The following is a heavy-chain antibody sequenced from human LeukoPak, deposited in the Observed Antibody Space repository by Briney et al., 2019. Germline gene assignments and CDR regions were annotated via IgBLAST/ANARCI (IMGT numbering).Heavy chain of an antibody. CDR2: ISGSGGST. D-gene: IGHD2-15*01. J-gene: IGHJ5*02. CDR3: AKDQDCSGGSCYPLRFDP. Sequence: GGSLRLSCAASGFTFSSYAMSWVHQAPGKGLEWVSAISGSGGSTYYADSVKGRFTISRDNSKNTLYLQMNSLRAEDTAVYYCAKDQDCSGGSCYPLRFDPWGQGTLVTVSS. CDR1: GFTFSSYA. V-gene: IGHV3-23*01.